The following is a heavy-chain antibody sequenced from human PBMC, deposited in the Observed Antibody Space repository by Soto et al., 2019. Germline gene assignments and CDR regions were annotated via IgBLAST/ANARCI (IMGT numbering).Heavy chain of an antibody. CDR3: ARNLFNGDYPRKFDY. CDR1: GGTFSSYT. Sequence: SVKVSCKASGGTFSSYTISWVRQAPGQGLEWMGRIIPILGIANYAQKFQGRVTITADKSTSTAYMELSSLRSEDTAVYYCARNLFNGDYPRKFDYWGQGTLVTVSS. V-gene: IGHV1-69*02. J-gene: IGHJ4*02. D-gene: IGHD4-17*01. CDR2: IIPILGIA.